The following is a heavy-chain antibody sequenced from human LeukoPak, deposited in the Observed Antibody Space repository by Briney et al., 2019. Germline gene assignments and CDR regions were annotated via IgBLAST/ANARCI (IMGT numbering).Heavy chain of an antibody. D-gene: IGHD1-1*01. J-gene: IGHJ5*02. Sequence: PSETLSLTCAVYGESFSDYYWSWIRQPPEKGLEWIGQISHDGNTNYNPSLKSRVTQSTDTSKNQFSLRLTSVTTADTAIYYCARRRDWNDVLDPWGQGTPVTVSS. CDR2: ISHDGNT. CDR1: GESFSDYY. CDR3: ARRRDWNDVLDP. V-gene: IGHV4-34*01.